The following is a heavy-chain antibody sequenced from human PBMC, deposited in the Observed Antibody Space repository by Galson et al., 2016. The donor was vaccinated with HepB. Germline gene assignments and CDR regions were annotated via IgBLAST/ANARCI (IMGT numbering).Heavy chain of an antibody. CDR1: GFTFTSYG. CDR2: ISSSSSYK. J-gene: IGHJ4*02. V-gene: IGHV3-21*01. CDR3: ATLGYLYGDYRDS. D-gene: IGHD4-17*01. Sequence: SLRLSCAASGFTFTSYGMNWVRQAPGKGLEWVSSISSSSSYKYYADSVKGRFTISRDNAKNSLYLQMNSLRAEDTAVYYCATLGYLYGDYRDSWGQGTLVTVSS.